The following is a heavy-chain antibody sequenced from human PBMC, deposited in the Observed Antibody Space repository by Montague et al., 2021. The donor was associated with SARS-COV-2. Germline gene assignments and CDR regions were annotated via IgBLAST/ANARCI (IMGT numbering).Heavy chain of an antibody. Sequence: SLRLSCAASGFTFSSYAMHWVRQAPGKGLEWVAVISYDGSNKYYADSVKGRFTISRDNSKNTLYLQMNGLRAEDTAVYYCARDNYDYVWGSYRYIYWGQGTLVTVSS. J-gene: IGHJ4*02. CDR2: ISYDGSNK. CDR1: GFTFSSYA. V-gene: IGHV3-30*04. D-gene: IGHD3-16*02. CDR3: ARDNYDYVWGSYRYIY.